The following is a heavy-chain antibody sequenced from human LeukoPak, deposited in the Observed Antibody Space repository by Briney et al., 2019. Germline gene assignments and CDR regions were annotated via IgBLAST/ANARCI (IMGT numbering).Heavy chain of an antibody. Sequence: GGSLRLSCAASGFTFSSYAMHWVRQAPGKGLEWVAFIRYDGSNQYYADAVQGRFTISRDNSKNTLYLQMNSLRPEDTAVYYCAKDLSSSSRTFDYWGQGTLVTVSS. CDR1: GFTFSSYA. V-gene: IGHV3-30*02. D-gene: IGHD6-13*01. CDR2: IRYDGSNQ. CDR3: AKDLSSSSRTFDY. J-gene: IGHJ4*02.